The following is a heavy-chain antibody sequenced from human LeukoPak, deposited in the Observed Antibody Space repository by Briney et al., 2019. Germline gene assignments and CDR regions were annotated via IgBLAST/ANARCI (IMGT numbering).Heavy chain of an antibody. V-gene: IGHV3-21*01. J-gene: IGHJ5*02. Sequence: GGSLRLSCAASGFTFSNYSMNWVRQAPGKGLEWVSSISSLSSYIYYADSLKGRFTISRDNAKNSLYLQMNSLRAEDTAVYYCAREVTGTPRNNNWFDPWGQGTLVTVSS. CDR1: GFTFSNYS. D-gene: IGHD1-20*01. CDR3: AREVTGTPRNNNWFDP. CDR2: ISSLSSYI.